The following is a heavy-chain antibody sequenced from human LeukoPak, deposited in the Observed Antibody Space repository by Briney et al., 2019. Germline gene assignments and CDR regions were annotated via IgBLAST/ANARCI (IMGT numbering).Heavy chain of an antibody. V-gene: IGHV3-30*04. CDR2: ISYDGSNK. CDR3: ARGGRTTVSYFDY. D-gene: IGHD4-17*01. CDR1: GFTFSSYA. J-gene: IGHJ4*02. Sequence: GGSLRLSCAASGFTFSSYAMHWVRQAPGKGLEWVAVISYDGSNKYYADSVKGRFTISRDNSKNTLYLQMNSLRAEDTAVYYCARGGRTTVSYFDYWGQGTLVTVSS.